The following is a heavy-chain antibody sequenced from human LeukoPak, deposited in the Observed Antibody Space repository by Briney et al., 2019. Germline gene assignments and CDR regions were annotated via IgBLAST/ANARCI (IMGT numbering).Heavy chain of an antibody. D-gene: IGHD3-10*01. CDR2: ISAYNGNT. CDR1: GYTFTSYG. CDR3: ARDFGGYGSGPSLADAFDI. Sequence: ASVKVSCKASGYTFTSYGISWVRQAPGQGLEWMGWISAYNGNTNYAQKLQGRVTMTTDTSTSTAYMELRSLRSDDTAVYYCARDFGGYGSGPSLADAFDIWGQGTMVTVSS. J-gene: IGHJ3*02. V-gene: IGHV1-18*01.